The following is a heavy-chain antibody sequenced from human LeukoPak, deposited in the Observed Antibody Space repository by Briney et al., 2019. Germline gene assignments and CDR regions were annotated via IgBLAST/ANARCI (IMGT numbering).Heavy chain of an antibody. D-gene: IGHD6-19*01. Sequence: GESLKISCRASGYTFTSYAMHWVRQAPGQRLEWMGWINAGNGNTIYSQKFQGRVTITRDTSATTAYMELSSLRSEDTAVYYCARHLIAVAVNHYYYGIDVWGQGTTVTVSS. CDR3: ARHLIAVAVNHYYYGIDV. V-gene: IGHV1-3*01. CDR1: GYTFTSYA. CDR2: INAGNGNT. J-gene: IGHJ6*02.